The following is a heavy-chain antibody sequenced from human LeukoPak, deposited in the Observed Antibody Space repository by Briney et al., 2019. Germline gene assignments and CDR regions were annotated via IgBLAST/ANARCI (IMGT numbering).Heavy chain of an antibody. CDR1: GGSISSSNW. J-gene: IGHJ3*02. Sequence: SGTLSLTCAVSGGSISSSNWWSWVRQPPGKGLEWIGEIYHSGSTNYNPSLKSRVTISVDKSKNQFSLKLSSVTAADTAVYYCASRPYYYDSSGYYYGAFDIWGQGTMVTVSS. CDR3: ASRPYYYDSSGYYYGAFDI. CDR2: IYHSGST. D-gene: IGHD3-22*01. V-gene: IGHV4-4*02.